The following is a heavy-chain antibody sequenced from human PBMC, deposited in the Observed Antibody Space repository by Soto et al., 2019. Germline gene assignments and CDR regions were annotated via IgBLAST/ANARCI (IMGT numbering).Heavy chain of an antibody. CDR2: IYYSGST. Sequence: PSETLSLTCTVSGGSVSSGSYYWSWIRQPPGKGLEWIGYIYYSGSTNYNPSLKSRVTISVDTSKNQFSLKLSSVTAADTAVYYCASEAAAGTYYFDYWGQGTLVTVSS. J-gene: IGHJ4*02. CDR3: ASEAAAGTYYFDY. D-gene: IGHD6-13*01. V-gene: IGHV4-61*01. CDR1: GGSVSSGSYY.